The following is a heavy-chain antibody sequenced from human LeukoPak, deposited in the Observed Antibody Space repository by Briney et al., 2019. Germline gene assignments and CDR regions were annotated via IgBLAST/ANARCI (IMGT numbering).Heavy chain of an antibody. CDR3: ARPSRYYDISGRHDY. V-gene: IGHV3-30*02. Sequence: PGGSLRLSRAASGFTFSSYGMHWVRQAPGKGLEWVAFIRYVGSNKYYADSVKDRFTLSRDNSKNPLYLQMNSLRAEDTAVYYCARPSRYYDISGRHDYWGQGTLVTVSS. J-gene: IGHJ4*02. CDR2: IRYVGSNK. D-gene: IGHD3-22*01. CDR1: GFTFSSYG.